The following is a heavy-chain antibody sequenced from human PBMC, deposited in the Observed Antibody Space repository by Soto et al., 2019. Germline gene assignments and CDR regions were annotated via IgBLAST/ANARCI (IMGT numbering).Heavy chain of an antibody. CDR1: GGSLSNYY. Sequence: SETLSLTCTVSGGSLSNYYWSWIRQPPGKGLEWVGYMFNGGSANYNPSLKSRVAISVDMSQNQSSLKLTSVTAADTAVYYCARHGAIYSNSWYDFDYWGQGTLVTVSS. D-gene: IGHD5-18*01. J-gene: IGHJ4*02. V-gene: IGHV4-59*08. CDR2: MFNGGSA. CDR3: ARHGAIYSNSWYDFDY.